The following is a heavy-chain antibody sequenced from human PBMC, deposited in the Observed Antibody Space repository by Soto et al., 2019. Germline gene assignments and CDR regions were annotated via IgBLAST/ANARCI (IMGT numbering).Heavy chain of an antibody. V-gene: IGHV1-69*06. CDR1: GGTFSSYA. CDR2: IIPIFGTA. J-gene: IGHJ6*02. CDR3: ARGGGNVGTPSGSYPWEDYYYYYGMDV. Sequence: QVQLVQSGAEVKKPGSSVKVSCKASGGTFSSYAISWVRQAPGQGLEWMGGIIPIFGTANYAQKFQGRVTITADKSTSTAYMELSSLRSEDTAVYYCARGGGNVGTPSGSYPWEDYYYYYGMDVWGQGTTVTVSS. D-gene: IGHD1-26*01.